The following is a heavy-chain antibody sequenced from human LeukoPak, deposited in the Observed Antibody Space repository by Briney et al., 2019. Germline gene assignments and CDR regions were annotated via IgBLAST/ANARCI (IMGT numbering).Heavy chain of an antibody. J-gene: IGHJ4*02. Sequence: SETLSLTCTVSGGSINNYYWSCIRQPPGKGLEWIGYIYYRGSTNYNPSLKSRVTFSVDTSKNQFSLKLNSVTAADTAVYYCARGGDYGDLRYFDYWGQGTLVTVSS. CDR3: ARGGDYGDLRYFDY. V-gene: IGHV4-59*01. CDR2: IYYRGST. D-gene: IGHD4-17*01. CDR1: GGSINNYY.